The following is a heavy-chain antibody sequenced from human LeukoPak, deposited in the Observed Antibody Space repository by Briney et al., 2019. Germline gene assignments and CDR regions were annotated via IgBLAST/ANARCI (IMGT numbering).Heavy chain of an antibody. CDR3: GRDMRTTTVTTY. J-gene: IGHJ4*02. Sequence: GGSLRLSCAASGFTFSSYEMNWVRQAPGKGLEWVSYISSSGSTIYYADSVKGRFTISRDNAKNSLYLQMNSLRAEDTAVYYCGRDMRTTTVTTYWGQGTLVTVSS. CDR1: GFTFSSYE. V-gene: IGHV3-48*03. CDR2: ISSSGSTI. D-gene: IGHD4-17*01.